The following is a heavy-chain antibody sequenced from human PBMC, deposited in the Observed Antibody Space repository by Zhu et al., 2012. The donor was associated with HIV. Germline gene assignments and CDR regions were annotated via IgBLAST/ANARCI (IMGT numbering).Heavy chain of an antibody. CDR1: GASVSSGNHY. CDR2: IYYSGNT. V-gene: IGHV4-61*01. J-gene: IGHJ2*01. D-gene: IGHD6-6*01. Sequence: QVQLQESGPRLVKPSETLSLTCTVSGASVSSGNHYWSWIRQPPGKGLEWIGNIYYSGNTNYNISLKSRVIISVDVSKNQFSLNVESVTAADTAEYYCARGRASSENYWYFDVLESWHPGHCLL. CDR3: ARGRASSENYWYFDV.